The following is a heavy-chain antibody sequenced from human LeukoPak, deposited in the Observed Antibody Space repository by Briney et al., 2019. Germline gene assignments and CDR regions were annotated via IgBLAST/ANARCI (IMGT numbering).Heavy chain of an antibody. J-gene: IGHJ5*02. CDR2: IYYSGST. CDR1: GGSISSSSYY. V-gene: IGHV4-39*07. CDR3: ARGYSFDP. D-gene: IGHD1-14*01. Sequence: ASETLSLTCTVSGGSISSSSYYWGWIRQPPGKGLKWIGSIYYSGSTYYNPSLKSRVTISVDTSKNQFSLRMSSVTAADTAVYYCARGYSFDPWGQGTLVTVSS.